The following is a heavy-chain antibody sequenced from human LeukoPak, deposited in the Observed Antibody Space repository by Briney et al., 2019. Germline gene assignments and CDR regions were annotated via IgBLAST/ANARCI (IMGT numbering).Heavy chain of an antibody. CDR3: ARGGRESYYYDSSGYGTYFDY. CDR2: INHSGST. D-gene: IGHD3-22*01. Sequence: SETLSLTCAVYGGSFSGYYWSWIRQPPGKGLEWIGEINHSGSTNYNQSLKSRVTISVDTSKNQFSLKLSSVTAADTAVYYCARGGRESYYYDSSGYGTYFDYWGQGTLVTVSS. CDR1: GGSFSGYY. V-gene: IGHV4-34*01. J-gene: IGHJ4*02.